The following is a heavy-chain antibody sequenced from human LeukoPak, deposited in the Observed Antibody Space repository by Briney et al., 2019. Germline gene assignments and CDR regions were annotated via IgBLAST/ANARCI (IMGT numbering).Heavy chain of an antibody. D-gene: IGHD3-10*01. V-gene: IGHV4-30-4*08. CDR2: IYYSGST. Sequence: SETLSLTCTVSGGSISSGDYYWSWIRQPPGKGLEWIGYIYYSGSTYYNPSLKSRVTISVDTSKNQFSLKLSSVTAADTAVYYCARSGFGESPGGYWGQGTLVTVSS. CDR1: GGSISSGDYY. J-gene: IGHJ4*02. CDR3: ARSGFGESPGGY.